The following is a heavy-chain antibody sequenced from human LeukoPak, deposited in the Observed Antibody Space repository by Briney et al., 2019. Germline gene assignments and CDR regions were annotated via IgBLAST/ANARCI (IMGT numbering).Heavy chain of an antibody. J-gene: IGHJ5*02. Sequence: GGSLRLSCAASGFTFSSYGMHWVRQAPGKGLEWVAVIWYDGSNKYYADPVKGRFTISRDNSKNTLYLQMNSLRAEDTAVYYCARDHIPSSSGWFDPWGQGTLVTVSS. V-gene: IGHV3-33*01. CDR1: GFTFSSYG. D-gene: IGHD6-6*01. CDR2: IWYDGSNK. CDR3: ARDHIPSSSGWFDP.